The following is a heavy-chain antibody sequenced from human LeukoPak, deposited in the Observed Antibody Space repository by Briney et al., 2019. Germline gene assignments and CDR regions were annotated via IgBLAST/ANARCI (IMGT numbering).Heavy chain of an antibody. J-gene: IGHJ3*02. Sequence: ASVKVSCKASGYTFTSYAMNWVRQAPGQGLEWMGWINTNTGNPTYAQGFTGRFVFSLDTSVSTAYLQISSLKAGDTAVYYCAIVWFGELPLDAFDIWGQGTMVTVSS. CDR2: INTNTGNP. CDR3: AIVWFGELPLDAFDI. D-gene: IGHD3-10*01. V-gene: IGHV7-4-1*02. CDR1: GYTFTSYA.